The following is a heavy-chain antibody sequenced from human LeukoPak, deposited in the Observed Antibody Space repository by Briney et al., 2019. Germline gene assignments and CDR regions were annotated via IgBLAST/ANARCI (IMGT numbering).Heavy chain of an antibody. CDR2: ISGSGGST. Sequence: GGSLRLSCAASGFTFDDYAMHWVRQAPGKGLEWVSAISGSGGSTYYADSVKGRFTISRDNSKNTLYLQMNSLRAEDTAVYYCAKAPYDSSGYYYWGYYFDYWGQGTLVTVSS. D-gene: IGHD3-22*01. V-gene: IGHV3-23*01. CDR3: AKAPYDSSGYYYWGYYFDY. J-gene: IGHJ4*02. CDR1: GFTFDDYA.